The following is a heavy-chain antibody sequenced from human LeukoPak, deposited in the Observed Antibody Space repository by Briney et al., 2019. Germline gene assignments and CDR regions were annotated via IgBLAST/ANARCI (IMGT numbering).Heavy chain of an antibody. V-gene: IGHV4-59*12. CDR1: GDSLSPYY. CDR2: ISYSGST. CDR3: ARGRRIVVVLGATRTHRDYYMDV. J-gene: IGHJ6*03. D-gene: IGHD2-15*01. Sequence: SETLSLTCTVSGDSLSPYYWGWIRQPPGKGLEWLGYISYSGSTNYNPSLKSRVTFSVATSKNQFSLKLSSVTAADTAVYYCARGRRIVVVLGATRTHRDYYMDVWGKGTTVTVSS.